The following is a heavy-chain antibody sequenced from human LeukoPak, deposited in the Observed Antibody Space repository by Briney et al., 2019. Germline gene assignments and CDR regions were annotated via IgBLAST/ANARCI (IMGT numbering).Heavy chain of an antibody. CDR3: ARDRGSGNFDY. V-gene: IGHV1-2*06. CDR2: INPNSVGT. Sequence: ASVKVSRKATGYTYTDYYIHEVRQAPGQGVEWMGRINPNSVGTDYAQKFQGRVTMTRDTSPSTTYMELRRLTSDDTAVYYCARDRGSGNFDYWGQGTLVTVSS. D-gene: IGHD3-10*01. CDR1: GYTYTDYY. J-gene: IGHJ4*02.